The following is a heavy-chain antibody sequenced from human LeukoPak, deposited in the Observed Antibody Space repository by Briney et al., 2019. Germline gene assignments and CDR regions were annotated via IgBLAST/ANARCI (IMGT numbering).Heavy chain of an antibody. CDR1: GGSFSGYY. Sequence: PSETLSLTCAVYGGSFSGYYWSWIRQPPGKGLEWIGEINHSGSTNYSPSLKSRVTISVDTSKNQFSLKLSSVTAADTAVYYCARGPNYYDSSGSPYFDYWGQGTLVTVSS. V-gene: IGHV4-34*01. CDR3: ARGPNYYDSSGSPYFDY. D-gene: IGHD3-22*01. J-gene: IGHJ4*02. CDR2: INHSGST.